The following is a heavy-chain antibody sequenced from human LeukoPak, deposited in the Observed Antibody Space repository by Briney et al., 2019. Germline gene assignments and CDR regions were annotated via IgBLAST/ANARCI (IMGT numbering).Heavy chain of an antibody. D-gene: IGHD5-24*01. J-gene: IGHJ4*02. Sequence: ASVKVSCKASGYTFTSYGISWMRQAPGQGLEWMGWISPYNGNTNYAQKLQGRVTMTTDTSTTTAYMELRSLRSDDTAVYYCAREMATIVNQFDYWGQGTLVTVSS. V-gene: IGHV1-18*01. CDR2: ISPYNGNT. CDR1: GYTFTSYG. CDR3: AREMATIVNQFDY.